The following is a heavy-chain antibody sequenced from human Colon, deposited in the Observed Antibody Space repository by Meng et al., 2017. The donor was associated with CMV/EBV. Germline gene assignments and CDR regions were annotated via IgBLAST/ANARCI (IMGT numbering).Heavy chain of an antibody. CDR2: ISPRGERT. CDR3: ARDQSLNDNSWWFDS. CDR1: GYTFTTTY. D-gene: IGHD6-13*01. Sequence: ASVKVSCKASGYTFTTTYMHWVRQAPGQGLEWMGIISPRGERTIYAQKFQGRVTMTRDTSTTTDYMELSSLRSEDTAVYYCARDQSLNDNSWWFDSWGQGTLVTVSS. V-gene: IGHV1-46*01. J-gene: IGHJ5*01.